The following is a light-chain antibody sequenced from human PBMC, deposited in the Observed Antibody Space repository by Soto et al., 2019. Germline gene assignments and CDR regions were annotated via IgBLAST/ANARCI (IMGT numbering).Light chain of an antibody. V-gene: IGLV1-51*01. J-gene: IGLJ2*01. CDR3: CTWSTGLRVVV. Sequence: QSVLTQPPSVSAAPGQKITITCSGSSSDIETENLSWYQQLPATAPKLLIYYKDGRPSGIPDCFSCSKSGTSTTPAITGLQPEDEAEYYYCTWSTGLRVVVFGGGTKLTVL. CDR1: SSDIETEN. CDR2: YKD.